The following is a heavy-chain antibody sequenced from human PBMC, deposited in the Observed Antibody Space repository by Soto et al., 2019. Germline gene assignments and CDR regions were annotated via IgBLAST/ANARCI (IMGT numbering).Heavy chain of an antibody. V-gene: IGHV4-4*02. J-gene: IGHJ5*02. Sequence: QVQLQESGPGLVKPSGTLSLTCAVSGGSISSSNWWSWVRQPPGKGLEWIGEIYHSGSTNYNPSLQSRVTRSVDQSKNQFSRKLSSVTAADTAVYYCATEAHAAAGTRWFDPWGQGTLVTVSS. CDR2: IYHSGST. CDR1: GGSISSSNW. CDR3: ATEAHAAAGTRWFDP. D-gene: IGHD6-13*01.